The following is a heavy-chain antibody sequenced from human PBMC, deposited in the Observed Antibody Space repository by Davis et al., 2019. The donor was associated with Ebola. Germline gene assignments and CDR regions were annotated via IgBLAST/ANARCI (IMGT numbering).Heavy chain of an antibody. CDR3: ARGPLHIVLMVYAMGSFDY. D-gene: IGHD2-8*01. Sequence: ASVKVSCKASGYTFTSYAMHWVRQAPGQRLEWMGWINAGNGNTKYSQKLQGRVTMTTDTSTSTAYMELRSLRSDDTAVYYCARGPLHIVLMVYAMGSFDYWGQGTLVTVSS. V-gene: IGHV1-3*01. CDR1: GYTFTSYA. J-gene: IGHJ4*02. CDR2: INAGNGNT.